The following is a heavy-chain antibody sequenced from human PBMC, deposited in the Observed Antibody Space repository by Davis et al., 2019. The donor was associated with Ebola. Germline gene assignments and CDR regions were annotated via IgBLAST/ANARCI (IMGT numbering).Heavy chain of an antibody. CDR3: ASSISIAARPGAFDI. Sequence: SVKVSCKASGYTFTYRYLHWVRQAPGQALEWMGWITPFNGNTNYAQKFQDRVTITRDRSMSTAYMELSSLRSEDTAMYYCASSISIAARPGAFDIWSQGTMVTVSS. J-gene: IGHJ3*02. V-gene: IGHV1-45*02. CDR2: ITPFNGNT. D-gene: IGHD6-6*01. CDR1: GYTFTYRY.